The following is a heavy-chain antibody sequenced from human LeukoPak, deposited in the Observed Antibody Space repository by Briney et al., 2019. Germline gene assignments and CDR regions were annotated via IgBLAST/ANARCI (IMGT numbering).Heavy chain of an antibody. CDR3: ARGRGASDC. J-gene: IGHJ4*02. CDR1: GGSISNYC. CDR2: IYYSGSI. D-gene: IGHD1-26*01. Sequence: SETLSLTCAVSGGSISNYCWSWIPQSPGKGLEWIGYIYYSGSINYNPSLKSRVTISKDMSKNQLSLKLSSVTAADTAVYYCARGRGASDCWGQGALVTVSS. V-gene: IGHV4-59*01.